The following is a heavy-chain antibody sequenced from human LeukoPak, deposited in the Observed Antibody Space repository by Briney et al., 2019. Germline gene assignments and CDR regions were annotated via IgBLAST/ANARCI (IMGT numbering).Heavy chain of an antibody. CDR3: ARDWGYDIYYYYGMDV. V-gene: IGHV4-39*07. CDR1: GGSISSSSYY. J-gene: IGHJ6*02. D-gene: IGHD3-9*01. Sequence: PSETLSLTCTVSGGSISSSSYYWGWIRQPPGKGLEWIGSIYYSGSTYYNPSLKSRVTISVDTSKNQFSLKLSSVTAADTAVYYCARDWGYDIYYYYGMDVWGQGTTVTVSS. CDR2: IYYSGST.